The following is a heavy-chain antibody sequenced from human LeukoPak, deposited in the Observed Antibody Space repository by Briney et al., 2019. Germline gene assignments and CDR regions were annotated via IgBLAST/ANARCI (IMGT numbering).Heavy chain of an antibody. CDR1: GGSISDINYY. J-gene: IGHJ3*02. D-gene: IGHD3-22*01. CDR3: ARGYYYDSSGYFQYPREDAFDI. Sequence: PSETLSLTCNVSGGSISDINYYWAWIRQPPGKGLEWIASVYYSGSTHCNPSLKSRATISGDPSKTQFSLKLTSVTVADTAVYYCARGYYYDSSGYFQYPREDAFDIWGQGTMVTASS. CDR2: VYYSGST. V-gene: IGHV4-39*07.